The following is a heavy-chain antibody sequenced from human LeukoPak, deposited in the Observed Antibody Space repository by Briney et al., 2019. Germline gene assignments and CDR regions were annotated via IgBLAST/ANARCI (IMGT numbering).Heavy chain of an antibody. J-gene: IGHJ4*02. CDR1: GYTFTKSY. D-gene: IGHD3-22*01. V-gene: IGHV1-2*02. CDR2: INPNSGGT. Sequence: GASVKVSCKASGYTFTKSYIHWVRQAPGQGLEWMGWINPNSGGTNYAQKFQGRVTMTRDTSISTAYMELSRLTSDDTAVYYCASLDYYDSSGYQGGDCWGQGSLVTVSS. CDR3: ASLDYYDSSGYQGGDC.